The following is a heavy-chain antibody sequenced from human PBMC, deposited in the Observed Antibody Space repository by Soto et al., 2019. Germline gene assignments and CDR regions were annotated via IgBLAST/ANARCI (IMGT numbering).Heavy chain of an antibody. Sequence: EVQLVESGGGLVQPGGSLRLSCAASGFTFDDYAMHWVRQAPGKGLEWVSGINWNGADIGYADSVKGRFTISRDNAKNSLHLQMNSLRAEDTALYYCARDKDFGDYTFDLWGQGTLVTVSS. D-gene: IGHD4-17*01. V-gene: IGHV3-9*01. CDR3: ARDKDFGDYTFDL. J-gene: IGHJ4*02. CDR2: INWNGADI. CDR1: GFTFDDYA.